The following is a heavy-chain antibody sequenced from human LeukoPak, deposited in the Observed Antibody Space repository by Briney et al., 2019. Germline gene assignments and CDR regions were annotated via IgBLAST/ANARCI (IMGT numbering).Heavy chain of an antibody. CDR2: IRYDRSNK. CDR3: AKDRTYYYDSSGYYYFDY. J-gene: IGHJ4*02. D-gene: IGHD3-22*01. CDR1: GFTFSSYG. V-gene: IGHV3-30*02. Sequence: GGSLRLSCAASGFTFSSYGMHWVRQAPGKGLEWVAFIRYDRSNKYYADSVKGRFTISRDNSKNTLYLQMNSLRAEDTAVYYCAKDRTYYYDSSGYYYFDYWGQGTLVTVSS.